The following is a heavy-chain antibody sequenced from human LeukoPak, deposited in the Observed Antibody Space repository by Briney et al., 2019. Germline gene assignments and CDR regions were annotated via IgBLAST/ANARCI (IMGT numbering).Heavy chain of an antibody. CDR1: GFTFSTYS. CDR3: ARDLNSYGHNHFDY. J-gene: IGHJ4*02. CDR2: ISTSSSYI. D-gene: IGHD5-18*01. V-gene: IGHV3-21*04. Sequence: GGSLRLSCAASGFTFSTYSMIWVRQAPGKGLEWVSSISTSSSYIYYADSVKGRFTIYRDNAKNSLYLQMNSLRAEDTALYYCARDLNSYGHNHFDYWGQGTLVTVSS.